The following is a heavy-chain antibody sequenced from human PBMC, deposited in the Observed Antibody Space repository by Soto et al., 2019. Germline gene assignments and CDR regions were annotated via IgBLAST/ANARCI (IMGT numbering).Heavy chain of an antibody. Sequence: GGVLRPSFAASGFPFCSDCQWWGPQAPGKGLEWVSAISGSGGSTYYADSVKGRFTISRDNSKNTLYLQMNSLRAEDTAVYYCAKEGRDTAYVYWGQGTLVTVSS. CDR3: AKEGRDTAYVY. D-gene: IGHD5-18*01. V-gene: IGHV3-23*01. CDR2: ISGSGGST. CDR1: GFPFCSDC. J-gene: IGHJ4*02.